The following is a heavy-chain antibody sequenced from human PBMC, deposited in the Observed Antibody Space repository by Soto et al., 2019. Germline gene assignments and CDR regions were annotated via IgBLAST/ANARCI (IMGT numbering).Heavy chain of an antibody. CDR3: ARARWLPGYNWFDP. V-gene: IGHV1-18*01. CDR1: GYTFTSYG. Sequence: ASVKVSCKASGYTFTSYGISWVRQAPGQGLEWMGWISAYNGNTNYAQKLQGRVTMTTDTSTSTAYMELRSLRSDDTAVYYCARARWLPGYNWFDPWGQAPLVTVSS. J-gene: IGHJ5*02. CDR2: ISAYNGNT. D-gene: IGHD6-19*01.